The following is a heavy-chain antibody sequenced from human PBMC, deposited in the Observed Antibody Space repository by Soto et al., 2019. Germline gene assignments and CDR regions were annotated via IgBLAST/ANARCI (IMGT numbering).Heavy chain of an antibody. V-gene: IGHV1-8*02. D-gene: IGHD4-17*01. CDR3: ARTLYGDNVDY. CDR2: MNPNSGNT. CDR1: GYTFTSYA. J-gene: IGHJ4*02. Sequence: VASVKVSCKASGYTFTSYAMHWVRQAPGQRLEWMGWMNPNSGNTGYAQKFQGRVTMTRNTSISTAYMELSSLRSEDTAVYYCARTLYGDNVDYWGQGTLVTVSS.